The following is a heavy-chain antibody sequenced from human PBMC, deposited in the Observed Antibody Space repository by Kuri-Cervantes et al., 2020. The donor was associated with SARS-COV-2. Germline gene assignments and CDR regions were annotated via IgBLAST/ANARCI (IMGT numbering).Heavy chain of an antibody. CDR2: ISGSGGST. V-gene: IGHV3-23*01. J-gene: IGHJ4*02. CDR3: AKSRWQQLSWLDY. CDR1: GFTFSSYA. Sequence: GESLKISCAASGFTFSSYAMSWVRQAPGKGLEWVSAISGSGGSTYYADSVKGRSTISRDNSKNTLYLQMNSLRAEDTAVYYCAKSRWQQLSWLDYWGQGTLVTVSS. D-gene: IGHD6-13*01.